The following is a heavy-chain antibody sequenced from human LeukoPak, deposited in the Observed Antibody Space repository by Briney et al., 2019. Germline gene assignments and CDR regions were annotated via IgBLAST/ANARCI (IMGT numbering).Heavy chain of an antibody. D-gene: IGHD3-16*01. V-gene: IGHV3-30*18. Sequence: GGSLRLSCEASDITFSSYGMHWVRQAPGKGLEWVAVTSYNGRESYYVDSVKGRFTISRDNSKNTLYLQMNSVTTDDTAVYYCAKATSPYDYVWGTSDWGQGTLVTVAS. CDR3: AKATSPYDYVWGTSD. CDR2: TSYNGRES. J-gene: IGHJ4*02. CDR1: DITFSSYG.